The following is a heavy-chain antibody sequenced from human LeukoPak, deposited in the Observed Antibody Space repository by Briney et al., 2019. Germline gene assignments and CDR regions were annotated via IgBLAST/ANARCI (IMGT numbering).Heavy chain of an antibody. CDR3: ARDTAMGNGYYYYYYMDV. V-gene: IGHV4-4*07. J-gene: IGHJ6*03. D-gene: IGHD5-18*01. Sequence: SETLSLTCTVSGGSISSYYWSWIRQPAGKGLEWIGRIYTSGSTNYNPSLKSRVTISVDTSKNQFSLKLSSVTAADTAVYYCARDTAMGNGYYYYYYMDVWGKGTTVTVSS. CDR1: GGSISSYY. CDR2: IYTSGST.